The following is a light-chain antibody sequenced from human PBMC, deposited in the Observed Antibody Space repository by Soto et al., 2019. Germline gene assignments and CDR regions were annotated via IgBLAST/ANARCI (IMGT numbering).Light chain of an antibody. Sequence: DVQMTQSPSTLSASVGDRVTISCRASQSIKSWLAWYQQEPGKAPKLLISEASTLEGGVPSRFSGSGSGKQFALTISSLQPDDSATYYCQQYSSYPWTFGQGTKVEVK. CDR3: QQYSSYPWT. J-gene: IGKJ1*01. CDR2: EAS. V-gene: IGKV1-5*03. CDR1: QSIKSW.